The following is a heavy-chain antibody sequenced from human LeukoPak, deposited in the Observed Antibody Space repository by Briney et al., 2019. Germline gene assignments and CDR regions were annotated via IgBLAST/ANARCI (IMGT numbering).Heavy chain of an antibody. CDR1: GFTFSSYA. J-gene: IGHJ4*02. V-gene: IGHV3-23*01. CDR2: ISGSGGST. CDR3: AKGSSVITIFGVVISQQERGVGLDY. D-gene: IGHD3-3*01. Sequence: GGSLRLSCAASGFTFSSYAMSWVRQAPGKGLEWVSAISGSGGSTYYADSVKGRFTISRDNSKNTLYLQMNSLRAEDTAVYYCAKGSSVITIFGVVISQQERGVGLDYWGQGTLVTVSS.